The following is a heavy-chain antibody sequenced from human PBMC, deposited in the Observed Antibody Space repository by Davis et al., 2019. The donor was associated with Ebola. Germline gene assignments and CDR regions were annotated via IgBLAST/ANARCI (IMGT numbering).Heavy chain of an antibody. J-gene: IGHJ5*02. D-gene: IGHD4-23*01. CDR2: IYPGDSET. V-gene: IGHV5-51*01. CDR3: VRRVETPGWFDP. CDR1: GYKFPTYW. Sequence: GESLKISCQGYGYKFPTYWIGWVRQMPGRGPEYMGIIYPGDSETRYSPSFEGQVTISADKSTSTAYLQWSSLKASDSAIYYCVRRVETPGWFDPWGQGTLVTVSS.